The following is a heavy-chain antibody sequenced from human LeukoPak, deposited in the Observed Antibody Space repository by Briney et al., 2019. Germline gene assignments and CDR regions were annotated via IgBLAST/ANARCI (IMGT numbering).Heavy chain of an antibody. Sequence: PGGSLRLSCAASGFTVSSNYMSWVRQAPGKGLEWVSVIYSGGSTYYADSVKGRFTISRHNSKNTLYLQMNSLRAEGTAVYYCARDSRDSMVAYYYYMDVWGKGTTVTVSS. V-gene: IGHV3-53*04. D-gene: IGHD2-21*02. CDR2: IYSGGST. CDR3: ARDSRDSMVAYYYYMDV. J-gene: IGHJ6*03. CDR1: GFTVSSNY.